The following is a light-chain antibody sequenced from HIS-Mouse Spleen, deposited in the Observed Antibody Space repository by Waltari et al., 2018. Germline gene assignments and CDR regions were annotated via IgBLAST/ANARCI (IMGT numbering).Light chain of an antibody. CDR2: AAS. J-gene: IGKJ1*01. CDR3: QQSYSTPGT. CDR1: QSISSY. Sequence: DIQMTQSPSSLSASVGDRVTITCRASQSISSYLNWHQQTPGKAPKLLIYAASSLQSGVPSRFSGSGSGTDFTLTISSLQPEDFATYYCQQSYSTPGTFGQGTKVEIK. V-gene: IGKV1-39*01.